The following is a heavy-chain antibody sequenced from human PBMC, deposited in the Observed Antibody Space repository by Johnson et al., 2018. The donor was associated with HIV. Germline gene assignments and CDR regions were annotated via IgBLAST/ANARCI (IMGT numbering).Heavy chain of an antibody. CDR3: ASLGVITYYAFDI. J-gene: IGHJ3*02. CDR2: IYSDGSI. Sequence: GKGLEWVSVIYSDGSIYYADSVKGRFTISRDNSKNTLYLQMNSLRAEDTAVYYCASLGVITYYAFDIWGQGTMVTVSS. D-gene: IGHD3-22*01. V-gene: IGHV3-53*01.